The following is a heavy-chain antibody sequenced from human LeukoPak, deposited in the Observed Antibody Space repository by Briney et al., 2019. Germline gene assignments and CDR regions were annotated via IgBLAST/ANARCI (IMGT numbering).Heavy chain of an antibody. Sequence: ASVKVSCKDSGYTFTVDYMHCVRQAPGQRLERMGWIYPNSGGTNYAQKFQGRVTMTRDTSISTASMELSRLRSDDTAVYYCAREGAGDGYNFGFDYWGQGTLVTVSS. V-gene: IGHV1-2*02. D-gene: IGHD5-24*01. J-gene: IGHJ4*02. CDR1: GYTFTVDY. CDR2: IYPNSGGT. CDR3: AREGAGDGYNFGFDY.